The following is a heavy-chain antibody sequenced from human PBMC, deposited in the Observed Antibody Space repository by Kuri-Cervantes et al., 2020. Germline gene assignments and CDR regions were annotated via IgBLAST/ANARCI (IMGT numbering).Heavy chain of an antibody. D-gene: IGHD6-6*01. V-gene: IGHV3-30-3*01. CDR2: ISFDGSNK. Sequence: GGSLRLSCAASGFTFTNFTMHWVRQAPGKGLEWVAVISFDGSNKYYADSVKGRFTISRDNSKNRLYLQMNSLRAEGTAVYYCANQLTPYSSFVWGQGTLVTVSS. CDR3: ANQLTPYSSFV. CDR1: GFTFTNFT. J-gene: IGHJ4*02.